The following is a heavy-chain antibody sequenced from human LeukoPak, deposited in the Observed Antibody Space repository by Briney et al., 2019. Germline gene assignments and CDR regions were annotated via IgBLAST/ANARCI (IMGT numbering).Heavy chain of an antibody. Sequence: GGSLRLSCAASGFTFSSYWMDWVRQAPGKGLKWVANLKPDGRDKYYTDSVKGRFTISRDNAKGSLYLQMNSLRAEDTAVYYCVRDLDFWGQGTLVTVSS. CDR1: GFTFSSYW. CDR2: LKPDGRDK. V-gene: IGHV3-7*05. CDR3: VRDLDF. J-gene: IGHJ4*02.